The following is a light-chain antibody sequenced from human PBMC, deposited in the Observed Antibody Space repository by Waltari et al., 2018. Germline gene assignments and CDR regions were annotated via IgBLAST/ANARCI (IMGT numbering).Light chain of an antibody. CDR3: AAWDDSLSGPL. Sequence: QSVLTQPPSASGTPGQRVTVSCSGSSSNIGRNFVNWYQQLPGTAPKVVIYSNKQRPTGVPDRFSGSKSGTSASLAISGLRPEDEADYYCAAWDDSLSGPLFGGGTKLIV. J-gene: IGLJ2*01. V-gene: IGLV1-47*02. CDR1: SSNIGRNF. CDR2: SNK.